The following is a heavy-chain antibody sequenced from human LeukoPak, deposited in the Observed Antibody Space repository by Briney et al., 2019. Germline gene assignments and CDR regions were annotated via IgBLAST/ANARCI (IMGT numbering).Heavy chain of an antibody. J-gene: IGHJ6*02. CDR2: INHSGST. CDR3: ARGPSRGYYYYGMDV. CDR1: GGSFSGYY. D-gene: IGHD5-24*01. V-gene: IGHV4-34*01. Sequence: SETLSLTCAVYGGSFSGYYWSWIRQPPGKGLEWIGEINHSGSTNYNPSLKSRVTISVDTSKNQFSLKLSSVTAADTAVYYCARGPSRGYYYYGMDVWGQGTMVTVSS.